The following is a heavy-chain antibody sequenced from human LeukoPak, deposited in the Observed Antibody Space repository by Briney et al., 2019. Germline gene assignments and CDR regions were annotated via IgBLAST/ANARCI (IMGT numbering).Heavy chain of an antibody. CDR2: IYYSGST. D-gene: IGHD3-22*01. V-gene: IGHV4-39*01. CDR3: ARNYYYDSSGYLRAFDI. Sequence: SETLSLTCTVSGGSISSSSYYWGWIRQPPGKGLEWIGSIYYSGSTYYNPSLKSRVTISVDTSKNQLSLKLSSVTAADTAVYYCARNYYYDSSGYLRAFDIWGQGTMVTVSS. J-gene: IGHJ3*02. CDR1: GGSISSSSYY.